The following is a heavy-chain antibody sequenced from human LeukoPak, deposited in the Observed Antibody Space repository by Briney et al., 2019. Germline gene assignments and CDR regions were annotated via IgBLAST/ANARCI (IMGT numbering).Heavy chain of an antibody. CDR1: GYSISSGYY. V-gene: IGHV4-38-2*02. CDR3: AREDRWLQFFSY. D-gene: IGHD5-24*01. J-gene: IGHJ4*02. Sequence: SETLSLTCTVSGYSISSGYYWGWIRQPPGKGLEWIGSIYHSGSTYYNPSLKSRVTISVDTSKNQFSLKLSSVTAADTAVYYCAREDRWLQFFSYWGQGTLVTVSS. CDR2: IYHSGST.